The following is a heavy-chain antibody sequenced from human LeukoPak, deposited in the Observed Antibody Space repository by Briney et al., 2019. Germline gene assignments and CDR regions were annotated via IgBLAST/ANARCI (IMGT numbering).Heavy chain of an antibody. Sequence: SETLSLTCSVSDDSMISYHWSWIRQSAGKGLEWIGRIYSTGSTDYNPSLMSRVTMSVDTAKKQFSLKFYCARAERTVNVFDIWGQGTKATVSS. CDR3: I. CDR1: DDSMISYH. CDR2: IYSTGST. J-gene: IGHJ3*02. D-gene: IGHD1-1*01. V-gene: IGHV4-4*07.